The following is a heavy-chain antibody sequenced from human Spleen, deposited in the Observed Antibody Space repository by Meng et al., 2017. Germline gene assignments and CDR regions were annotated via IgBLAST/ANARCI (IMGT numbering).Heavy chain of an antibody. D-gene: IGHD3-22*01. Sequence: ESLKISCTVSGGSISSYYWSWIRQPAGKGLEWIGRIYTSGSTNYNPSLKSRVTMSVDTSKNQFSLKLSSVTAADTAVYYCARGDITMIVGYWGQGTLVTVSS. CDR1: GGSISSYY. CDR3: ARGDITMIVGY. J-gene: IGHJ4*02. V-gene: IGHV4-4*07. CDR2: IYTSGST.